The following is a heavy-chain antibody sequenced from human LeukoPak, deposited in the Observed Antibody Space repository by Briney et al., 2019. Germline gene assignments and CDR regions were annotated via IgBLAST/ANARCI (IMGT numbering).Heavy chain of an antibody. CDR3: ARDLAVAGTA. Sequence: PGGSLRLSCAASGFTFSSYSMNWVRQAPGKGLEWVSSISSSSSYRYYADSVKGRFTISRDNAKNSLYLQMNSLRAEDTAVYYCARDLAVAGTAWGQGTLVTVSS. CDR1: GFTFSSYS. J-gene: IGHJ4*02. CDR2: ISSSSSYR. V-gene: IGHV3-21*01. D-gene: IGHD6-19*01.